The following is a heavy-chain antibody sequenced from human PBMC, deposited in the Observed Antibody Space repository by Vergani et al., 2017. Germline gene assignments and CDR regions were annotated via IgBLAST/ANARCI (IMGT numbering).Heavy chain of an antibody. D-gene: IGHD6-13*01. CDR3: ARVSARGGIAAAGEIDY. CDR2: IYYSGST. J-gene: IGHJ4*02. CDR1: GGSISSGGYY. V-gene: IGHV4-31*03. Sequence: QVQLQESGPGLVKPSQTLSLTCTVSGGSISSGGYYWSWIRQHPGKGLEWIGYIYYSGSTYYNPSLKSRVTISVDTSKNQFSLKLRSVTAADTAGYYCARVSARGGIAAAGEIDYWGQGTLVTVSS.